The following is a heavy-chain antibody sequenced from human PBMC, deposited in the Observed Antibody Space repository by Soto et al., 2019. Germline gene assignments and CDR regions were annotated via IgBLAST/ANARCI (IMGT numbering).Heavy chain of an antibody. J-gene: IGHJ3*02. V-gene: IGHV4-31*03. CDR1: GGSISSDNYF. D-gene: IGHD2-2*01. Sequence: SETLSLTCTVSGGSISSDNYFWSWIRQHPGKGLEWIGYIDYIGRAYYNPSLKSRVTTSVDTSKNQFSLRLSSVTVADTATYYCAREVKSPAASDAFDIWGQGTVVTVSS. CDR3: AREVKSPAASDAFDI. CDR2: IDYIGRA.